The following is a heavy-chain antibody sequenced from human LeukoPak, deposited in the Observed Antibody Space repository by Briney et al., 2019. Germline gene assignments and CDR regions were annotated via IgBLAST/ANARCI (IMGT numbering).Heavy chain of an antibody. CDR3: ARSQSCSWPYYYYYYYMDV. V-gene: IGHV3-66*01. CDR1: GFTVSSNY. Sequence: GTLRLSCAASGFTVSSNYMSWVRQAPGKGLEWVSVIYSGGSTYYADSVKGRFTISRDNSKNTLYLQMNSLRAEDTAVYYCARSQSCSWPYYYYYYYMDVWGKGTTVTISS. J-gene: IGHJ6*03. D-gene: IGHD6-13*01. CDR2: IYSGGST.